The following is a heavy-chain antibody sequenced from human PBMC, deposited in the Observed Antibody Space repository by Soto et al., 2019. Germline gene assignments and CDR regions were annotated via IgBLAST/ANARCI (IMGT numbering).Heavy chain of an antibody. J-gene: IGHJ4*02. D-gene: IGHD5-18*01. CDR3: ARTSSWLQLGFDY. Sequence: GGSLRLSCAASGFTFSSYWMHWVRQAPGKGLVWVSRINSDGSSTSYADSMKGRFTISRDNAKNTLYLQMNSLRAEDTAVYYCARTSSWLQLGFDYWGQGTLVTVSS. CDR2: INSDGSST. V-gene: IGHV3-74*01. CDR1: GFTFSSYW.